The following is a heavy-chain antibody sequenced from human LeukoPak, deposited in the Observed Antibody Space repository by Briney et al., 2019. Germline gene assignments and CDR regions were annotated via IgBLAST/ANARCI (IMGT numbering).Heavy chain of an antibody. CDR3: ARGEVAGFDY. V-gene: IGHV3-21*01. D-gene: IGHD6-19*01. Sequence: PGGSLRLSCAASGFTFSSYSMNWVRQAPGKGLEWVSSISSSSSYIYYADSVKGRFTISRDNAKNSLYLQMYSLRAEDTAVYYCARGEVAGFDYWGQGTLVTVSS. CDR1: GFTFSSYS. J-gene: IGHJ4*02. CDR2: ISSSSSYI.